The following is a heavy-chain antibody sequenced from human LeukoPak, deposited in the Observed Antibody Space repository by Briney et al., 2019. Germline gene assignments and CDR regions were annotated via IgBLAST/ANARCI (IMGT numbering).Heavy chain of an antibody. Sequence: GGSLRLSCEASGFTFSSYAMSWVRQAPGKGLEWVSAISGSGSNTYYADSVKGRSTISRDNAKNTLSLQMNSLRAEDTAVYYCAKGGNCSGGSCYLGLDFWGQGTLVTVSS. CDR3: AKGGNCSGGSCYLGLDF. J-gene: IGHJ4*02. V-gene: IGHV3-23*01. CDR2: ISGSGSNT. D-gene: IGHD2-15*01. CDR1: GFTFSSYA.